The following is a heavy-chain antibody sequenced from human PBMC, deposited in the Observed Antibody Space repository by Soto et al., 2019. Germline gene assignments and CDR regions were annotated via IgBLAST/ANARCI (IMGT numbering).Heavy chain of an antibody. V-gene: IGHV4-61*01. J-gene: IGHJ4*02. CDR1: GGTVSSGSYY. CDR3: ARDGGSSWAPQPYFDY. Sequence: SETLSLTCTVSGGTVSSGSYYWSWIRPPPGKGLEWIGNIYYSGITNSNPSSKSRVTISVDTSKNQFTLKLSSVTAADTAVYYCARDGGSSWAPQPYFDYWGQGTLVTVSS. D-gene: IGHD6-13*01. CDR2: IYYSGIT.